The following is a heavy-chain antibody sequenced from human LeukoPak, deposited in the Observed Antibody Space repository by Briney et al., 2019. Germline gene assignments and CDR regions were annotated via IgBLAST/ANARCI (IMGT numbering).Heavy chain of an antibody. CDR3: ARGTIFGVVLSKEYYYYMDV. CDR1: GGTFSSYA. Sequence: SVKVSCKASGGTFSSYAISWVRQAPGQGLEWMGGIIPIFGTANYAQKFQGRVTITADESTSTAYMELSSLRSEDTAVYYCARGTIFGVVLSKEYYYYMDVWGKGTTVTVSS. CDR2: IIPIFGTA. V-gene: IGHV1-69*13. D-gene: IGHD3-3*01. J-gene: IGHJ6*03.